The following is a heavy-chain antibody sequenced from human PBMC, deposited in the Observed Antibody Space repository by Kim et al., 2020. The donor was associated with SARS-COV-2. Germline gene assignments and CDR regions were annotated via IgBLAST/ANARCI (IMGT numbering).Heavy chain of an antibody. J-gene: IGHJ2*01. CDR3: ARDPRGWLQPTAYWYFDL. V-gene: IGHV4-59*01. Sequence: SETLSLTCTVSGGSISSYYWSWIRQPPGKGLEWIGYIYYSGSTNYNPSLKSRVTISVDTSKNQFSLKLSSVTAADTAAYYCARDPRGWLQPTAYWYFDLWGRGTLVTVSS. D-gene: IGHD5-12*01. CDR2: IYYSGST. CDR1: GGSISSYY.